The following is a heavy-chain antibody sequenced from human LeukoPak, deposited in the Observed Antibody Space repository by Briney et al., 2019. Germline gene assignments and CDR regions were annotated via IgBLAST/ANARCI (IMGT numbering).Heavy chain of an antibody. CDR3: ANGLEYSSNLAFDH. V-gene: IGHV3-23*01. CDR2: ITSSGGST. CDR1: GFTFTSYA. Sequence: GGSLRLSCAASGFTFTSYAMGWVRQAPGKGLEWVSHITSSGGSTYYADSVKGRFTISRDISKNTLYLQMNSLRAEDTAVYHCANGLEYSSNLAFDHWDQGTLVTVSS. D-gene: IGHD6-6*01. J-gene: IGHJ4*02.